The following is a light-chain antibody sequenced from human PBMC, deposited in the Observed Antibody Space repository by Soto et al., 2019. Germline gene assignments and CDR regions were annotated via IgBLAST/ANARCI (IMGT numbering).Light chain of an antibody. V-gene: IGKV3-15*01. CDR1: QSVSSN. J-gene: IGKJ1*01. Sequence: EIVMTQSPATLSVSPGERATLSCRASQSVSSNLAWYQQKPGQAPRLLIYGASTRATGIPARFSGSGSGTEFTLTLSILQSEDFAVYYCQQYNNWPSWTFGQGTKVEIK. CDR3: QQYNNWPSWT. CDR2: GAS.